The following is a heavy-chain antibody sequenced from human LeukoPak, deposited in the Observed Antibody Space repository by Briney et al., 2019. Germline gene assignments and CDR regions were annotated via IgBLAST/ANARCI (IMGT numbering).Heavy chain of an antibody. CDR1: GFTLSTYS. V-gene: IGHV3-21*01. J-gene: IGHJ4*02. CDR2: ISSKSRYI. Sequence: PGGSLRLSCVVSGFTLSTYSINWVRQAPGKGLEWVSSISSKSRYIYYADSVKGRFTISRDNAKNSLSLQMNSLRAEHTAVYYCARCSGTSTYHSDDYWGQGTLVTVSS. CDR3: ARCSGTSTYHSDDY. D-gene: IGHD2-2*01.